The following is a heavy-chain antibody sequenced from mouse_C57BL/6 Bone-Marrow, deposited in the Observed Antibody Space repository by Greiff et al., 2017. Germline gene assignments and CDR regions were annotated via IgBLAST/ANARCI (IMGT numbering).Heavy chain of an antibody. CDR1: GFTFSDYG. CDR3: ARTHYSNYGYFDV. CDR2: ISSGSSTI. Sequence: EVQGVESGGGLVKPGGSLKLSCAASGFTFSDYGMHWVRQAPEKGLEWVAYISSGSSTIYYADTVKGRFTISRDNAKNTLFLQMTSLRSGDTAMYYCARTHYSNYGYFDVWGTGTTVTVSS. V-gene: IGHV5-17*01. J-gene: IGHJ1*03. D-gene: IGHD2-5*01.